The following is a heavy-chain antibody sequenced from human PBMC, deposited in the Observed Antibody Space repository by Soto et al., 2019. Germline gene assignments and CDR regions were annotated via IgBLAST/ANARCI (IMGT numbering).Heavy chain of an antibody. D-gene: IGHD3-10*01. Sequence: QVQLQESGPGLVKPSETLSLTCTVSGGSISSYYWSWIRQPPGKGLECIGYIYYSGSTNYIPSLNVRVTISVDTSKNQFSLKLSSVTAADTAVYSWARELFGRSVWFDPWGQGTLVTVSS. V-gene: IGHV4-59*01. J-gene: IGHJ5*02. CDR2: IYYSGST. CDR3: ARELFGRSVWFDP. CDR1: GGSISSYY.